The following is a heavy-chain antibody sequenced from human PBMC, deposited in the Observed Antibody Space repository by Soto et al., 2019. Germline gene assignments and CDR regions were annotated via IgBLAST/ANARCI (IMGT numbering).Heavy chain of an antibody. D-gene: IGHD1-20*01. Sequence: GGSLRLCCAAAGFTVSTHAMHWVRQAPGKGLECVAIVSFDGSNKYYADSVKGRFTISRDNSKNTLYLQMSGLTPEDTAVYYCARDQTGITTTGGGRIDHWGQGTLVTVSS. CDR2: VSFDGSNK. J-gene: IGHJ4*02. V-gene: IGHV3-30-3*01. CDR1: GFTVSTHA. CDR3: ARDQTGITTTGGGRIDH.